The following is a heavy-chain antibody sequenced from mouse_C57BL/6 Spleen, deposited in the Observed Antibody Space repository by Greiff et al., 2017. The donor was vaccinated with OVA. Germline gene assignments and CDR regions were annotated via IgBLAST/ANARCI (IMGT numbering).Heavy chain of an antibody. V-gene: IGHV5-17*01. D-gene: IGHD2-12*01. CDR3: ARGHYTSWFAY. CDR1: GFTFSDYG. J-gene: IGHJ3*01. Sequence: EVKLVESGGGLVKPGGSLKLSCAASGFTFSDYGMHWVRQAPEKGLEWVAYISSGSSTIYYADTVKGRFTISRDNAKHTLFLQMTSLRSEDTAVNYCARGHYTSWFAYWGKGTLVTVSA. CDR2: ISSGSSTI.